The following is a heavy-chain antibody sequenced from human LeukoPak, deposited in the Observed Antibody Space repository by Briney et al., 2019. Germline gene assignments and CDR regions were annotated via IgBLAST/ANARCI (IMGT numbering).Heavy chain of an antibody. J-gene: IGHJ4*02. CDR2: IRSNTNNYAT. CDR3: TNNYAGGVGY. CDR1: GCNFSSSA. D-gene: IGHD3-16*01. V-gene: IGHV3-73*01. Sequence: GGCLKLSYAASGCNFSSSAMQWGHRASGKGVEWVGRIRSNTNNYATAYAASVKGRFTISRDDSKNTAYLQMNTLKTEDTAVYYCTNNYAGGVGYWGQGTLVTVSS.